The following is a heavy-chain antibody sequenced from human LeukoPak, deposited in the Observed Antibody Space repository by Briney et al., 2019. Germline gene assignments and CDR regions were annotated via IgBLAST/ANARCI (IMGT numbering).Heavy chain of an antibody. V-gene: IGHV4-39*07. Sequence: PSETLSLTCTVSGGSISSSSYYWGWIRQPPGKGLEWIGSIYYSGSTYYNPSLKSRVTISVDTSKNQFSLKLSSVTAADTAVYYCARGGYSYGKEYWGQGTLVTVSS. CDR3: ARGGYSYGKEY. J-gene: IGHJ4*02. CDR2: IYYSGST. CDR1: GGSISSSSYY. D-gene: IGHD5-18*01.